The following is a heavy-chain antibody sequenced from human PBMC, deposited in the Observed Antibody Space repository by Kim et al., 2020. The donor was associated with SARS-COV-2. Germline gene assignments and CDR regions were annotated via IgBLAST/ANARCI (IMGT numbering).Heavy chain of an antibody. CDR3: AGGGGIAVAASPFSFDY. J-gene: IGHJ4*01. V-gene: IGHV3-30*03. CDR1: GFTFSSYG. D-gene: IGHD6-19*01. Sequence: GGSLRLSCAASGFTFSSYGMHWVRQAPGKGLEWVALISYDGSNKYYADSVKGRFTISRDNSKNTLYLQMNSLRAEDTAVYYCAGGGGIAVAASPFSFDY. CDR2: ISYDGSNK.